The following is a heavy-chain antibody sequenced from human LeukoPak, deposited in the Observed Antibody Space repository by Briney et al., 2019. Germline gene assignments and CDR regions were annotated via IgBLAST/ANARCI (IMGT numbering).Heavy chain of an antibody. Sequence: PSETLSLTCTVSGGSISSYYWAWIRQSPGRGLEWIGYIYNSGSTYYNPSLKSRVTISVDTSKNQFSLSLSSVTAADTAVYYCARWGTYASTSNWFDPWGQGTLVTVSS. D-gene: IGHD2-2*01. J-gene: IGHJ5*02. CDR1: GGSISSYY. V-gene: IGHV4-59*12. CDR3: ARWGTYASTSNWFDP. CDR2: IYNSGST.